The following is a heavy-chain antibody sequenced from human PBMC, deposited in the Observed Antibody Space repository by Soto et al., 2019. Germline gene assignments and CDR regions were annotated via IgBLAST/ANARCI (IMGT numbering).Heavy chain of an antibody. CDR3: GRFLEWLLPYYYMDV. CDR2: ISSSSSYI. CDR1: GFTFSNYS. Sequence: EVQLVESGGGLVKPGGSLRLSCAASGFTFSNYSMNWVRQAPGKGLEWVSSISSSSSYIYYADSVKGRFTISRDNAKNSLYLQMNSRRAEDTAVYYCGRFLEWLLPYYYMDVWGKGTTVTVSS. V-gene: IGHV3-21*01. J-gene: IGHJ6*03. D-gene: IGHD3-3*01.